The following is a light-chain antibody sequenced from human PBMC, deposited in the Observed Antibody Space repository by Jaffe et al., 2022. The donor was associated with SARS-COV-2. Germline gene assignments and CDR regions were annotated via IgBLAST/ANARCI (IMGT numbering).Light chain of an antibody. CDR2: DNN. CDR3: AAWDDTLNGFYV. CDR1: SSNIGTNT. V-gene: IGLV1-44*01. J-gene: IGLJ1*01. Sequence: SVLTQPPSASGTPGQRVTISCSGSSSNIGTNTVNWYQQLPGMAPKLLIFDNNQRPSGVPDRFSGSKSGTSASLAISGLQSEDEADYYCAAWDDTLNGFYVFGTGTKVIVL.